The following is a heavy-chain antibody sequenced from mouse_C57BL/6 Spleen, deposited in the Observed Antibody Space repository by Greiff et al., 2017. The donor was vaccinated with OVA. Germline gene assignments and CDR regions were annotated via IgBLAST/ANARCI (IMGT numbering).Heavy chain of an antibody. D-gene: IGHD1-1*01. J-gene: IGHJ4*01. Sequence: EVKLVESGPGLVKPSQSLSLTCSVTGYSITSGYYWNWIRQFPGNKLEWMGYISYDGSNNYNPSLKNRISITRDTSKNQFFLKLNSVTTEDTATYYCARGRDYYGSSYSFYYAMDYWGQGTSVTVSS. V-gene: IGHV3-6*01. CDR2: ISYDGSN. CDR1: GYSITSGYY. CDR3: ARGRDYYGSSYSFYYAMDY.